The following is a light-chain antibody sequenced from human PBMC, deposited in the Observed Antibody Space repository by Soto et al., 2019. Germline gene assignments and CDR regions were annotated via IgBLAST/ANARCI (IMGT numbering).Light chain of an antibody. CDR1: SGHSSYA. J-gene: IGLJ2*01. CDR3: QTWGTGFVL. Sequence: QPVLTQSPSASASLGASVKLTCTLSSGHSSYAIAWHQQQPQKGPRYLMKVDSDGSHIKGDGIPDRFSASSSGAERYLTISSLQSEDEADYYCQTWGTGFVLIGGGTKLTVL. CDR2: VDSDGSH. V-gene: IGLV4-69*01.